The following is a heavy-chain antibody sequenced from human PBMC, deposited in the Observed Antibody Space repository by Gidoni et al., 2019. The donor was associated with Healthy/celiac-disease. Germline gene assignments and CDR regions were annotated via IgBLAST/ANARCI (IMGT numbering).Heavy chain of an antibody. V-gene: IGHV4-39*01. CDR3: ARRHGPGSYFDY. D-gene: IGHD1-26*01. CDR2: IYYSGST. Sequence: QLQLQESGPGLVKPSETLSLTCTVTGGSISSSSYYWCRIRQPPGKGLAWIGSIYYSGSTYYNPSIKSRVTISVDTSKNQFSLKLSSVTAADTAVYYCARRHGPGSYFDYWGQGTLVTVSS. CDR1: GGSISSSSYY. J-gene: IGHJ4*02.